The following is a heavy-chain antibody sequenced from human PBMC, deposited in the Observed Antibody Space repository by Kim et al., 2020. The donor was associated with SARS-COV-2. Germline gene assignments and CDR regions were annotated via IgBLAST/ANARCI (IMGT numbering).Heavy chain of an antibody. CDR1: GGSISSSSYY. Sequence: SETLSLTCTVSGGSISSSSYYWGWIRQPPGKGLEWIGSIYYSGSTYYNPSLKSRVTISVDTSKNQFSLKLSSVTAADTAVYYCARHRSSSWSDFPWFHPWGQGTLVTVSS. CDR2: IYYSGST. J-gene: IGHJ5*02. V-gene: IGHV4-39*01. CDR3: ARHRSSSWSDFPWFHP. D-gene: IGHD6-13*01.